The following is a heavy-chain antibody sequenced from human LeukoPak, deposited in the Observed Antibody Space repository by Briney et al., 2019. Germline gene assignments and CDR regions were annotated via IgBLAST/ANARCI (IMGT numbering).Heavy chain of an antibody. CDR1: GFTFSSYG. D-gene: IGHD3-22*01. Sequence: GGSLRLSCAASGFTFSSYGMHWVRQAAGKGLEWVAVISYDGSNKYYADSVKGRFTISRDNSKNTLYLQMNSLRAEDTAVYYCAKTSGSGYLFDYWGQGTLVTVSS. V-gene: IGHV3-30*18. CDR3: AKTSGSGYLFDY. CDR2: ISYDGSNK. J-gene: IGHJ4*02.